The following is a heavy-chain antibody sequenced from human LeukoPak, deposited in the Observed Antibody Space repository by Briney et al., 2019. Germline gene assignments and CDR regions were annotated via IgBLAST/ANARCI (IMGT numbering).Heavy chain of an antibody. D-gene: IGHD6-19*01. V-gene: IGHV3-23*01. CDR3: AKDTRGVAEAEYFQH. CDR1: GFTFSSYA. J-gene: IGHJ1*01. Sequence: GGSLRLSCAASGFTFSSYAMSWVRQAPGKGLEWVSAISGSGGSIYYADSVKGRFTISRDNSKNTLYLQMNSLRAEDTAVYYCAKDTRGVAEAEYFQHWGQGTLVTVSS. CDR2: ISGSGGSI.